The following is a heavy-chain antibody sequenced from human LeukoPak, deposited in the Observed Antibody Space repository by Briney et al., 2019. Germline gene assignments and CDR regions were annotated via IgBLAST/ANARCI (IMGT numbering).Heavy chain of an antibody. J-gene: IGHJ4*02. CDR2: IYHSGST. Sequence: KASETLSLTCAVSGGSISSGGYSWSWIRQPPGKGLEWIGYIYHSGSTYYNPSLKSRVTISVDRSKNQFSLKLSSVTAADTAVYYCASDYGGNSVGPFGNYWGQGTLVTVSS. CDR1: GGSISSGGYS. CDR3: ASDYGGNSVGPFGNY. V-gene: IGHV4-30-2*01. D-gene: IGHD4-23*01.